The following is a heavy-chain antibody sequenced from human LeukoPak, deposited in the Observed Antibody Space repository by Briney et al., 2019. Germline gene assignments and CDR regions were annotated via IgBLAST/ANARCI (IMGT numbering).Heavy chain of an antibody. V-gene: IGHV3-23*01. D-gene: IGHD3-22*01. CDR2: ISGSGGST. CDR1: GFTFSSYA. CDR3: AKDLVGRDSSGHW. Sequence: GGSLRLSCAVSGFTFSSYAMSWVRQAPGKGLEWVSAISGSGGSTYYADSVKGRFTISRDNSKNTLYLQMNSLRAEDTAVYYCAKDLVGRDSSGHWWGQGTLVTVSS. J-gene: IGHJ4*02.